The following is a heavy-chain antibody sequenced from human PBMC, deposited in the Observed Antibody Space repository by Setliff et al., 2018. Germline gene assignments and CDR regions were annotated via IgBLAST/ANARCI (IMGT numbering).Heavy chain of an antibody. D-gene: IGHD2-15*01. CDR2: ISSSSSYI. CDR1: GFIFSFHS. V-gene: IGHV3-21*01. J-gene: IGHJ4*02. Sequence: GGSLRLSCAASGFIFSFHSMNWVRQAPGKGLEWVSSISSSSSYIYYADSVKGRFTISRDNAKNSLYLQMNSLRAEDTAVYYCASVVVVAATSTARNYWGQGTLVTVSS. CDR3: ASVVVVAATSTARNY.